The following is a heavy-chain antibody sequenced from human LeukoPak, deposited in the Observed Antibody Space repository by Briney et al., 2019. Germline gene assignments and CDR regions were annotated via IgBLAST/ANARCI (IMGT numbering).Heavy chain of an antibody. Sequence: ASVKVSCKASGYTFTSYGISWVRQAPGQGLEWMGWISAYNGNTNYAQKLQGRVTMTTDTSTSTAYMELRSLRSDDTAVYYCARLKYSSSWYNVGDYWGQGTLVTVSS. CDR1: GYTFTSYG. CDR2: ISAYNGNT. CDR3: ARLKYSSSWYNVGDY. J-gene: IGHJ4*02. D-gene: IGHD6-13*01. V-gene: IGHV1-18*01.